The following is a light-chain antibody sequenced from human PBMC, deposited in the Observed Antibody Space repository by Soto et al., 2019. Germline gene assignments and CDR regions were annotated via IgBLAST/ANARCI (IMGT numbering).Light chain of an antibody. V-gene: IGLV2-14*01. CDR2: EVS. CDR3: SSLTSSTTVG. J-gene: IGLJ7*01. Sequence: QSALTQPDSGSGSPGQSITISCTGTNSDLGGYNYVSWYQQHPGKAAKLMLFEVSSRPSGVSDRFSGSKSGNTASLTISGLKAEDEAEYYCSSLTSSTTVGVGGGTQLTVL. CDR1: NSDLGGYNY.